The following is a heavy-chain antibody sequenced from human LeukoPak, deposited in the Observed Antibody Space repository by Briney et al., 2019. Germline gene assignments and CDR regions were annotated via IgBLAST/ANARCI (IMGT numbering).Heavy chain of an antibody. CDR1: GFTFSRYT. CDR2: ISSNGYYV. V-gene: IGHV3-21*01. J-gene: IGHJ3*02. D-gene: IGHD1-1*01. CDR3: ARDQTTRGAAFDI. Sequence: GWSLRLSCAPSGFTFSRYTMNWVRQAPGKGLEWVSSISSNGYYVYQADSVKGRFTISRDNAKTSLYLQMNSLRAEDTAVYYCARDQTTRGAAFDIWGQGTMVTVSS.